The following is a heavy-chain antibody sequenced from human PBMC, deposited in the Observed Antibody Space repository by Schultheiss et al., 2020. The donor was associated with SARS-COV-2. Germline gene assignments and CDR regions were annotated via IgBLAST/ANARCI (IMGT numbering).Heavy chain of an antibody. V-gene: IGHV3-23*01. D-gene: IGHD1-7*01. CDR3: ATPTGTNYYYYYYMDV. J-gene: IGHJ6*03. CDR2: ISGSGGST. CDR1: GFTFSSYA. Sequence: GGSLRLSCTASGFTFSSYAMSWVRQAPGKGLEWVSAISGSGGSTYYADSVKGRFTISRDNSKNTLYLQMNSLRAEDTAVYYCATPTGTNYYYYYYMDVWGKGTTVTVSS.